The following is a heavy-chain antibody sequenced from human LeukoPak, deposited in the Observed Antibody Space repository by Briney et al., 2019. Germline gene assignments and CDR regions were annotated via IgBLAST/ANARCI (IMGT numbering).Heavy chain of an antibody. CDR2: ISAYNGNT. CDR3: AREHYDSSGYYYGGYYYGMDV. D-gene: IGHD3-22*01. J-gene: IGHJ6*02. Sequence: ASVKVSCKASGYTFTSYGISWVRQAPGQGLEWMGWISAYNGNTNYAQKLQGRVTMTTDTSTSTAYMELRSLRSDDTAVYYCAREHYDSSGYYYGGYYYGMDVWGQGTTVTVSS. V-gene: IGHV1-18*01. CDR1: GYTFTSYG.